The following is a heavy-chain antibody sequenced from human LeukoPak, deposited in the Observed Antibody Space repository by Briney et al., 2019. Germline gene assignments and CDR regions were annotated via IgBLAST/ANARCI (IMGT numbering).Heavy chain of an antibody. V-gene: IGHV4-59*01. D-gene: IGHD3-22*01. CDR1: GGSISSYY. J-gene: IGHJ6*02. CDR2: IYYSGST. Sequence: SETLSLTCTVSGGSISSYYWSWIRQPPGKGLEWIGYIYYSGSTNYNPSLKSRVTISVDTSKNQSSLKLSSVTAADTAVYYCARVRRDSSGYYPYYYYYYGMDVWGQGTTVTVSS. CDR3: ARVRRDSSGYYPYYYYYYGMDV.